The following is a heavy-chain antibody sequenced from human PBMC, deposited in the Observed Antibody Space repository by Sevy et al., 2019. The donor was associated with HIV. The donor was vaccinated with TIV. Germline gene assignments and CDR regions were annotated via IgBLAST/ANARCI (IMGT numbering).Heavy chain of an antibody. V-gene: IGHV1-46*03. J-gene: IGHJ6*02. Sequence: ASVKVSCKASGYTFTTYYMHWVRQAPGQGLEWMGIINPSGGGTSYAQKFQGRVTMTRDTSTGKVYLKLSSLRSEDTAVYYCTKDVVATPSYYSGMDVWGQGTTVTVSS. CDR1: GYTFTTYY. CDR2: INPSGGGT. CDR3: TKDVVATPSYYSGMDV. D-gene: IGHD2-15*01.